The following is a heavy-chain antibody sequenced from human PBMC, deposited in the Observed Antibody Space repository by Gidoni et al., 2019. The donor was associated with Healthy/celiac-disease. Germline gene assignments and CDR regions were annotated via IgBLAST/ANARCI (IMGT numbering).Heavy chain of an antibody. J-gene: IGHJ4*02. V-gene: IGHV1-69*01. Sequence: QVQLVQSGAEVKKPGSSVKVSCKASGGTFSSYAISWVRQAPGQGLEWMGGIIPIFGTANYAQKFQGRVTITADESTSTAYMELSSLRSEDTAVYYCARVTARDGYNENPYYFDYWGQGTLVTVSS. D-gene: IGHD5-12*01. CDR2: IIPIFGTA. CDR3: ARVTARDGYNENPYYFDY. CDR1: GGTFSSYA.